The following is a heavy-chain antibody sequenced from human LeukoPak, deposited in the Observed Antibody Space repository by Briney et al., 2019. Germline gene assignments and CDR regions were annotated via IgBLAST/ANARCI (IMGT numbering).Heavy chain of an antibody. Sequence: GGSLGLSCAASGFMFGNYGMHWVRQAPGQGLEWVALIWYDGSKKYYADSVKGRFTVSRDNSENTLYLQMNSLRADDTAVYYCARGLQPPVLYGMDVWGQGTTVTASS. CDR3: ARGLQPPVLYGMDV. D-gene: IGHD4-11*01. J-gene: IGHJ6*02. V-gene: IGHV3-33*01. CDR2: IWYDGSKK. CDR1: GFMFGNYG.